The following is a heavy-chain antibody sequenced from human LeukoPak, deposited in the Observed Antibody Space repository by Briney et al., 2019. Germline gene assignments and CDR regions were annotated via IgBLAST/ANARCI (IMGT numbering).Heavy chain of an antibody. CDR3: AKDRWELIWRGELAH. CDR2: ISYDGSNK. J-gene: IGHJ4*02. V-gene: IGHV3-30*18. Sequence: PGRSLRLSCAASGFTFSIYGMHWVRQAPGKGLEWVALISYDGSNKYYADSVKGRFTISRDNSKNALYLQMNSLRADDTAVYYCAKDRWELIWRGELAHWGQGTLVTVSS. CDR1: GFTFSIYG. D-gene: IGHD1-26*01.